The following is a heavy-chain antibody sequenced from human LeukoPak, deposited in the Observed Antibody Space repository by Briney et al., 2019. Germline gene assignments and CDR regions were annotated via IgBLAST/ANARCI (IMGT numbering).Heavy chain of an antibody. J-gene: IGHJ4*02. CDR1: GGSICRSSYY. D-gene: IGHD3-16*01. CDR2: IYYSGTA. Sequence: PSETLSLTCTVSGGSICRSSYYWVWIRQPPGKGLEWIGSIYYSGTAYNNPSLKSRVIISIDPSNNQLSLKVASVTAADTAVYFCARSGLGAGTHSFDYWGQGNVVTVSS. V-gene: IGHV4-39*01. CDR3: ARSGLGAGTHSFDY.